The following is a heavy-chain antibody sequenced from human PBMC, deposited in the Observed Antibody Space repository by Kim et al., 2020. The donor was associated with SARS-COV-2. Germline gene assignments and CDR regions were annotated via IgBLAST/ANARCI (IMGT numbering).Heavy chain of an antibody. J-gene: IGHJ6*02. Sequence: SETLSLTCAVYGGSFSGYYWSWIRQPPGKGLEWIGEINHSGSTNYNPSFKSRVTISVDTSKNQFSLKLSSVTAADTAVYYCARAGGYCSGGSCYGVNYYYCAMDVWGQGTTVTVSS. CDR1: GGSFSGYY. CDR3: ARAGGYCSGGSCYGVNYYYCAMDV. CDR2: INHSGST. V-gene: IGHV4-34*01. D-gene: IGHD2-15*01.